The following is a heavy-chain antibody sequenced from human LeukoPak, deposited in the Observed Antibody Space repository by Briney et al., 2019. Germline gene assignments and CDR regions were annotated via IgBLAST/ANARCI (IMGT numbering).Heavy chain of an antibody. CDR3: ATWERWLQYW. J-gene: IGHJ4*02. V-gene: IGHV3-53*01. CDR1: GFTVSTYY. CDR2: MSIADTT. Sequence: PGGSLRLSCAASGFTVSTYYMTWVRQPPGKGLEWVAGMSIADTTNYADSVKGRFTVSKDNSKNTLFLQMNSLRVEDTAVYYCATWERWLQYWWGQGTLVTVSA. D-gene: IGHD5-24*01.